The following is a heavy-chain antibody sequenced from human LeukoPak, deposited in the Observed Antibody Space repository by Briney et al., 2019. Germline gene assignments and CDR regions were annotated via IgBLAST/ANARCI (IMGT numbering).Heavy chain of an antibody. Sequence: QAGGTLRLSCAASGFTFSSYGMHWVRQAPGKGLEWVSTIYSGGSIYYADSVKGRFTISRDNSKNTLYLQMNSLRVEDTAVYYCARAYRVTTRLDAFDIWGQGTMVTVSS. CDR1: GFTFSSYG. V-gene: IGHV3-NL1*01. D-gene: IGHD2-21*02. CDR2: IYSGGSI. J-gene: IGHJ3*02. CDR3: ARAYRVTTRLDAFDI.